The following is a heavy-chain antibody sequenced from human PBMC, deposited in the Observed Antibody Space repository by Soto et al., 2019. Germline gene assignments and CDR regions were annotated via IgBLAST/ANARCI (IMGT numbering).Heavy chain of an antibody. CDR3: ARKGVPFAY. Sequence: GGSLRLSCAASGFTFSSYSMNWVRQAPGKGLEWISYISTTSSSIYYADSVKGRFTISRDNAKNSLFLQMNSLRDEDTAVYYCARKGVPFAYWGPGGLVTVSS. V-gene: IGHV3-48*02. J-gene: IGHJ4*02. CDR2: ISTTSSSI. CDR1: GFTFSSYS. D-gene: IGHD3-10*01.